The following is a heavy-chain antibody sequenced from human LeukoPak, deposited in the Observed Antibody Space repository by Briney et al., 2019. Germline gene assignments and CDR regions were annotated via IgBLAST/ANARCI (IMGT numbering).Heavy chain of an antibody. J-gene: IGHJ4*02. D-gene: IGHD5-18*01. CDR3: ARGDVDTAMVTPDY. CDR1: GYTFTGYD. V-gene: IGHV1-2*02. Sequence: GASVKVSCKASGYTFTGYDMHWVRQAPGQGLEWMGWINPNSGGTNNEQKFQGRVTMTRDTSISTAYMELSRLRFDDTAVYYCARGDVDTAMVTPDYWGQGTLVTVSS. CDR2: INPNSGGT.